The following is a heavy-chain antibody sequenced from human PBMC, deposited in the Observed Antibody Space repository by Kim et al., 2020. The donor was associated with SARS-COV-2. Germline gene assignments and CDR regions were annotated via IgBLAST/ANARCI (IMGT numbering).Heavy chain of an antibody. D-gene: IGHD3-10*01. CDR1: GFTFGDYA. J-gene: IGHJ4*02. CDR3: TRDTMVRAYDY. Sequence: GGSLRLSCTASGFTFGDYAMSWVRQAPGKGLEWVGFIRSKAYGGTTEYAASVKGRFTISRDDSKSIAYLQMNSLKTEDTAVYYCTRDTMVRAYDYWGQGTLVTVSS. CDR2: IRSKAYGGTT. V-gene: IGHV3-49*04.